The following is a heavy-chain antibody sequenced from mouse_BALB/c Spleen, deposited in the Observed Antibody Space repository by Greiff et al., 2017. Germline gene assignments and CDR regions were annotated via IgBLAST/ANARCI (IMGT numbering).Heavy chain of an antibody. V-gene: IGHV5-12-2*01. CDR2: ISNGGGST. J-gene: IGHJ2*01. CDR1: GFTFSSYT. Sequence: EVQGVESGGGLVQPGGSLKLSCAASGFTFSSYTMSWVRQTPEKRLEWVAYISNGGGSTYYPDTVKGRFTISRDNAKNTLYLQMSSLKSEDTAMYYCARQSGNYYFDYWGQGTTLTVSS. D-gene: IGHD2-1*01. CDR3: ARQSGNYYFDY.